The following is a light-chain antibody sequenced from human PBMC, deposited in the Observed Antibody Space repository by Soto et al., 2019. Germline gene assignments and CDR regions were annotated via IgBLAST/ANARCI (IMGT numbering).Light chain of an antibody. CDR3: QQRSNWT. CDR2: DAS. V-gene: IGKV3-11*01. J-gene: IGKJ1*01. CDR1: QSVSSY. Sequence: ELVVTQSPATLSLSPGERATLSCRASQSVSSYLAWYQQKPGQAPRLLIYDASNRATGIPARFSGSGSGTDFTLTISSLEPEDFAVYYCQQRSNWTFGQGTKVDIK.